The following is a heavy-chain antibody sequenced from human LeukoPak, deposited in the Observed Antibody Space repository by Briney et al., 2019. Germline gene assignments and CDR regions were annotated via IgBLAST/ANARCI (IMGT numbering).Heavy chain of an antibody. J-gene: IGHJ6*03. Sequence: VASVKVSCKASGYTFTSYAMHWVRQAPGQRLEWMGWINAGNGNTKYSQEFQGRVTITADKSTSTAYMELSSLRSEDTAMYYCAINQAGYCGGGSCYRHEFYYMDVWGKGTSVTVSS. V-gene: IGHV1-3*03. CDR3: AINQAGYCGGGSCYRHEFYYMDV. CDR1: GYTFTSYA. D-gene: IGHD2-15*01. CDR2: INAGNGNT.